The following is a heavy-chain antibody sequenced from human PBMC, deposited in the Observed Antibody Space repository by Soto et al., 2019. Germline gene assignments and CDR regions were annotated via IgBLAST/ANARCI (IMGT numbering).Heavy chain of an antibody. CDR1: GGTFSSSG. CDR3: ARWPQPRYTADPYAVDV. J-gene: IGHJ6*02. V-gene: IGHV1-69*11. D-gene: IGHD3-16*02. CDR2: IVPSLDTT. Sequence: QVHLVQSGTEVKKPGSSVKVSCKASGGTFSSSGVSWVRQAPGQGLEWMGMIVPSLDTTNYAQKFQARVTITADEVTSTDYIDLRSLRSEDTAVYYCARWPQPRYTADPYAVDVWGQGTRVIVSS.